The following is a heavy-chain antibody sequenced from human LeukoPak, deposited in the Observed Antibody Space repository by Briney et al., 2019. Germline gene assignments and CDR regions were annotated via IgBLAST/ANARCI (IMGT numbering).Heavy chain of an antibody. CDR3: ARGLNRYYYYMDV. V-gene: IGHV4-34*01. J-gene: IGHJ6*03. Sequence: SETLSPTCAVYGGSFSGYYWSWIRQPPGKGLEWIGEINHSGSTNYNPSLKSRVTISVDTSKNQFSLKLSSVTAADTAVYYCARGLNRYYYYMDVWGKGTTVTVSS. CDR1: GGSFSGYY. CDR2: INHSGST.